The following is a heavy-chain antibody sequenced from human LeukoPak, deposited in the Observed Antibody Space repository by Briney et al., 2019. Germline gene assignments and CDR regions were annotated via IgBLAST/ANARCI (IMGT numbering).Heavy chain of an antibody. CDR1: GFTVSTNY. D-gene: IGHD6-19*01. CDR3: ASRSVAGTKTPFDY. V-gene: IGHV3-53*01. J-gene: IGHJ4*02. Sequence: GGSMRLSCAASGFTVSTNYMTWVRQAPGKGLEWVSIIYSGGNTYYADSVKGRFTISRDNSKNTLYLQMNSLRAEDTAVYYCASRSVAGTKTPFDYWGQGTLVTVSS. CDR2: IYSGGNT.